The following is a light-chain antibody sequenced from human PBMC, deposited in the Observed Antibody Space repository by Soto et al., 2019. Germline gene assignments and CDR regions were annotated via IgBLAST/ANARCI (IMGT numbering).Light chain of an antibody. V-gene: IGKV1-5*01. CDR2: DAS. CDR1: QNINSW. J-gene: IGKJ1*01. CDR3: QQFHSFSRT. Sequence: DIQMTQSPSTLSASVGDRVTITCRASQNINSWLAWYQQKPGKAPNLLIYDASTLESGVPSRFSGSGSWTEFTLTISSLQPEDFATYYCQQFHSFSRTFGQGTKVEVK.